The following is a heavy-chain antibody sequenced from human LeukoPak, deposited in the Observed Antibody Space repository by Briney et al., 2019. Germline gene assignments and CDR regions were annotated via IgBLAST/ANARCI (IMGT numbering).Heavy chain of an antibody. J-gene: IGHJ3*02. Sequence: GGSLRLSCAASGFTVSSNYMSWVRQAPGKGLEWVSLIYSGGSTYYADSVKGRFTISRDNSKNTLYLQMNSLRSEDTAVYYCASSYCTNGVCHRAFDIWGQGTMVTVSS. CDR3: ASSYCTNGVCHRAFDI. V-gene: IGHV3-53*05. CDR1: GFTVSSNY. D-gene: IGHD2-8*01. CDR2: IYSGGST.